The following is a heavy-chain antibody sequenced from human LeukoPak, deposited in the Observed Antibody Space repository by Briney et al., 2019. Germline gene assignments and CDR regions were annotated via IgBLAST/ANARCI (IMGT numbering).Heavy chain of an antibody. CDR3: ARGSDYYDSSGYYTRLTDY. CDR2: IWYDGSEQ. CDR1: GFTFSTYG. V-gene: IGHV3-33*01. J-gene: IGHJ4*02. D-gene: IGHD3-22*01. Sequence: GGSLRLSCAVSGFTFSTYGMHWVRQAPGKGLEWVAVIWYDGSEQYYADSVKGRFTISRDNSKNTLYLQMNSLRAEDTAVYYCARGSDYYDSSGYYTRLTDYWGQGTLVTVSS.